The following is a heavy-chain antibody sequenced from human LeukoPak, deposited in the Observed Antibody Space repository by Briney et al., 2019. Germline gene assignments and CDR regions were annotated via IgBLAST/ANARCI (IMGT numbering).Heavy chain of an antibody. CDR2: LYTDGTT. Sequence: GGSLRLSCAASGFSVSGHYMSWVRQAPGKGLEWVSILYTDGTTYYADSVRGRFTISRDSSTNMLYLQMSSLRADDTAVYFCARDRPYYDKGDMDVWGQGTMVTVSS. V-gene: IGHV3-53*01. J-gene: IGHJ6*02. D-gene: IGHD3-22*01. CDR1: GFSVSGHY. CDR3: ARDRPYYDKGDMDV.